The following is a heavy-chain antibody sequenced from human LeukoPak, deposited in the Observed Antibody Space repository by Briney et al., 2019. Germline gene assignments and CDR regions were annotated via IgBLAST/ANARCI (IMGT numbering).Heavy chain of an antibody. D-gene: IGHD2-2*01. CDR2: IYYSGST. V-gene: IGHV4-30-4*08. J-gene: IGHJ3*02. CDR3: ARDIYCSSTSCYPDAFDI. CDR1: GGSISSGDYY. Sequence: PSQTLSLTCTVSGGSISSGDYYWSWIRQPPGKGLEWIGYIYYSGSTYHNPSLKSRVTISVDTSKNQFSLKLSSVTAADTAVYYCARDIYCSSTSCYPDAFDIWGQGTMVTVSS.